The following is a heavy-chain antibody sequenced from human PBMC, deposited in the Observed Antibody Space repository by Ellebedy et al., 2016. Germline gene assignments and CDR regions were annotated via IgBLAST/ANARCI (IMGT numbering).Heavy chain of an antibody. J-gene: IGHJ3*02. CDR1: GYSFTSYW. Sequence: GESLKISCKGSGYSFTSYWIGWVRQMPGKGLEWMGIIYPGDSDTRYSPSFQGQVTISADKSISTAYLQWSSLKASDTAMYYCASPFDYGGQLDAFDIWGQGTMVTVSS. CDR3: ASPFDYGGQLDAFDI. V-gene: IGHV5-51*01. D-gene: IGHD4-23*01. CDR2: IYPGDSDT.